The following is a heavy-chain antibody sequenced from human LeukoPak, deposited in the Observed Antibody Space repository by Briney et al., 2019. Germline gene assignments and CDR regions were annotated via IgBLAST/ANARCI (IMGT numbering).Heavy chain of an antibody. CDR3: APITIFGVEEFDL. CDR2: INPNSGGT. J-gene: IGHJ5*02. Sequence: ASVKVSCKASGYTFTGFYMHWVRQAPGQGLEWMGWINPNSGGTKYAQRFQGRVTMTRDTSINTAYMELSSLRSEDTAVYYCAPITIFGVEEFDLWGQGTLVTVSS. CDR1: GYTFTGFY. V-gene: IGHV1-2*02. D-gene: IGHD3-3*01.